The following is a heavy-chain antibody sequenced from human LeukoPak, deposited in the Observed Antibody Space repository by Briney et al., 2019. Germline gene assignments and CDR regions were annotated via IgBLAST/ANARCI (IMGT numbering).Heavy chain of an antibody. V-gene: IGHV3-30*02. Sequence: PGGSLRLSCAASGFTFSNYGMHWVRQAPGKGLEWEAFIRSDGRDTYYADSVKGRFTISRDNSKNTLYLQMNSLRVEDMAVYYCAKVDGEYFEYWGQGTLVTVSS. D-gene: IGHD3-10*01. CDR1: GFTFSNYG. CDR3: AKVDGEYFEY. CDR2: IRSDGRDT. J-gene: IGHJ4*02.